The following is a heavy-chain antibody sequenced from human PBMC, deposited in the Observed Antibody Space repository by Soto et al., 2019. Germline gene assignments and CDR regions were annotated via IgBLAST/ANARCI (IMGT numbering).Heavy chain of an antibody. CDR3: AKGGNYYDGPFDY. D-gene: IGHD1-26*01. V-gene: IGHV3-23*01. CDR1: GFTFSSYG. J-gene: IGHJ4*02. Sequence: PGGSLRLSCAASGFTFSSYGMHWVRQAPGKGLEWVSAISGSGAVTFYADSVKGRFTLSRDNSKNTVYLQMNSLRADDTAVYYCAKGGNYYDGPFDYWGQGTPVTVSS. CDR2: ISGSGAVT.